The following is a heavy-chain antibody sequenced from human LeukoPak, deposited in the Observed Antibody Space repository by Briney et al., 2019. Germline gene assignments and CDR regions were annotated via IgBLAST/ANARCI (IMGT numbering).Heavy chain of an antibody. V-gene: IGHV4-59*08. D-gene: IGHD3-10*01. J-gene: IGHJ4*02. CDR3: ARVGPLLLWFGKGHFDY. CDR1: GGSISSYY. CDR2: IYYSGST. Sequence: SETLSLTCTVSGGSISSYYWSWIRQPPGKGLEWIGYIYYSGSTNYNPSLKSRVTISVDTSKNQFSLKLSSVTAADTAVYYCARVGPLLLWFGKGHFDYWGQGTLVTVSS.